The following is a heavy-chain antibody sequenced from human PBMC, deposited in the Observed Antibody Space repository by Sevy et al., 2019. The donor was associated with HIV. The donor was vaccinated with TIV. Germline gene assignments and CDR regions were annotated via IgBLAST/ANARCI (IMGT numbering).Heavy chain of an antibody. J-gene: IGHJ4*02. CDR1: GFTFSDHY. Sequence: GGSRRLSCAASGFTFSDHYMEWVRQAPGKGLEWVGRSRNKANSYTTEYAASVKGRFTISRDESKNSMYLQMNSLKTEDTAVYYCTSKLAGSFDSWGQGTLVTVSS. CDR2: SRNKANSYTT. D-gene: IGHD2-15*01. V-gene: IGHV3-72*01. CDR3: TSKLAGSFDS.